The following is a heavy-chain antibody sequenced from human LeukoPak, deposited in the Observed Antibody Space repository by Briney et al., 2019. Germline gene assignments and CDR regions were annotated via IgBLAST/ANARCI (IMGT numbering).Heavy chain of an antibody. J-gene: IGHJ4*02. CDR3: ASDWYSDY. CDR1: GFTFSSYW. D-gene: IGHD6-13*01. Sequence: GGSLRLSCVASGFTFSSYWMSWVRQAPGKGLQWVANIKQDGSAKYYVDSVKGRFTISRDNAKNSLYLQMNSLRAEDTAVYYCASDWYSDYWGQGTLVTVSS. V-gene: IGHV3-7*04. CDR2: IKQDGSAK.